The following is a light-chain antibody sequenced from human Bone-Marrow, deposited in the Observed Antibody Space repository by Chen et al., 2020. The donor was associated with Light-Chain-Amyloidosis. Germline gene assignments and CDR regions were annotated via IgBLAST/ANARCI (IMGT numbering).Light chain of an antibody. V-gene: IGLV3-21*02. J-gene: IGLJ3*02. CDR3: QVWDSSSDHPV. Sequence: SYVLTQPPSVSVAPGQTARITCGGNNIGRESVHWYQQKPGQAHVLVVYDDNARPSGIPERFSGSNSENTATLTISRVEAGDEADYSCQVWDSSSDHPVFGGGTKLTVL. CDR2: DDN. CDR1: NIGRES.